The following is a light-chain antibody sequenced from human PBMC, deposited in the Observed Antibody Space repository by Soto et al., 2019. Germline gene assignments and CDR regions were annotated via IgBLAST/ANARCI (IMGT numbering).Light chain of an antibody. CDR2: AAS. Sequence: DIQMTQSPSSLSASVGDRVTITCRASQSISSYLNWYQQKPGKAPKLLIYAASSLQSGVPSRFSGSGSGTEFTLTISSLQPEDVATYYCHKCNSAPLTFGGGTKVDTK. J-gene: IGKJ4*01. CDR3: HKCNSAPLT. CDR1: QSISSY. V-gene: IGKV1-39*01.